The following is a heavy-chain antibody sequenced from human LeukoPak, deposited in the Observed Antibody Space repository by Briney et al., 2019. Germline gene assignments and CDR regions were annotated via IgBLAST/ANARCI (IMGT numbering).Heavy chain of an antibody. CDR1: GFTFSSYW. D-gene: IGHD3-16*01. CDR3: ARKSGGEEPSFDY. CDR2: IKQDGREK. Sequence: GALRLSCAASGFTFSSYWMSWVRQAPGKGLEWVANIKQDGREKYYVDSVKGRFTISRDNAKNSLYLQMNSLRAEDTAVYYCARKSGGEEPSFDYWGQGTLVTVSS. V-gene: IGHV3-7*01. J-gene: IGHJ4*02.